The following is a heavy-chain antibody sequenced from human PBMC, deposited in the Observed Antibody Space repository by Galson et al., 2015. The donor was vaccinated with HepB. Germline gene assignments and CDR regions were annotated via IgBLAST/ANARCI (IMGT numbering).Heavy chain of an antibody. CDR2: INMDGRST. V-gene: IGHV3-74*01. D-gene: IGHD3-3*01. CDR3: VREYYDDDYYYYYGMDV. J-gene: IGHJ6*02. CDR1: GFTFTNYW. Sequence: SLRLSCAASGFTFTNYWMHWVRQAPGTGLVWVSRINMDGRSTAYADSVKGRFTISRDSAKLYLEMNRLRADDAAVYFCVREYYDDDYYYYYGMDVWGQGTTVTVSS.